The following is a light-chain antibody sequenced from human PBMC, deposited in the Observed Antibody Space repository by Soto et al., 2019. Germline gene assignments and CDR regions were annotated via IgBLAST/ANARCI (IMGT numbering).Light chain of an antibody. CDR3: QQYGTSLWT. V-gene: IGKV3-20*01. CDR1: QSVSSSY. Sequence: EIVLRQSPGTLSLSPGERATLSCRASQSVSSSYLAWYQQKPGQAPRLLIYGASSRATGIPDRFSGSGSGTDFTLTISRLEPEDSAVYYCQQYGTSLWTVGRGTTVDTK. J-gene: IGKJ1*01. CDR2: GAS.